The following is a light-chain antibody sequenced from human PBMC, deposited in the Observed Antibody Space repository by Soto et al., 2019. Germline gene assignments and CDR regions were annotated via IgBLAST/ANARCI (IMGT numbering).Light chain of an antibody. CDR1: QSISRQ. CDR2: QES. J-gene: IGKJ1*01. V-gene: IGKV1-5*03. CDR3: LQYKSYWT. Sequence: DIQMTQAPSTLSASVGDRVSITCRASQSISRQLAWYQQKPGKPPNLLIYQESNTETAVPTRFTGSGSGTEFTLSISSLQPDDLATYYCLQYKSYWTFGHGTKVEVK.